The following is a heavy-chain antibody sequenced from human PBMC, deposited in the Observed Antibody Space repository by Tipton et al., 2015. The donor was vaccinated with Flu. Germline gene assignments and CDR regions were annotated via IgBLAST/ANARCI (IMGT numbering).Heavy chain of an antibody. D-gene: IGHD2-21*01. Sequence: TLSLTCAVYGGSISSYYWSWIRQPPGKGLEWIGYIYYSGSTNYNPSLKSRVTISVDTSKNQFSLKLSSVTAADTAVYYCARHALVVNYYYYMDVWGKGTTVTVSS. J-gene: IGHJ6*03. V-gene: IGHV4-59*01. CDR1: GGSISSYY. CDR3: ARHALVVNYYYYMDV. CDR2: IYYSGST.